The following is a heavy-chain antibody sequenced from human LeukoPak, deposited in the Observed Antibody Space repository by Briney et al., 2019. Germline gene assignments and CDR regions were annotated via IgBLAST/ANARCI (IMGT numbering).Heavy chain of an antibody. CDR3: AREGIAAAGVDY. Sequence: GRSLRLSCAASEFTFSSYGIHWVRQAPGKGLEWVSSISSSSSYIYYADSVKGRFTISRDNAKNSLYLQMNSLRAEDTAVYYCAREGIAAAGVDYWGQGTLVTVSS. V-gene: IGHV3-21*01. CDR1: EFTFSSYG. D-gene: IGHD6-13*01. J-gene: IGHJ4*02. CDR2: ISSSSSYI.